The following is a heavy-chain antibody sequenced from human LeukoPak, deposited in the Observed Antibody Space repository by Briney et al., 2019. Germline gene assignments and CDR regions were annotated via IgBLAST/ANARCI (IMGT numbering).Heavy chain of an antibody. CDR2: ITPILGIA. CDR1: GGTFSSYA. D-gene: IGHD1-14*01. Sequence: GASVKVSCKASGGTFSSYAISCVRQAPGQGLEWMRRITPILGIANYAQKFQGRVTITADKSTSTAYMELSSLRSEDTAVYYCARDQGEPDDYWGQGTLVTVSS. J-gene: IGHJ4*02. V-gene: IGHV1-69*04. CDR3: ARDQGEPDDY.